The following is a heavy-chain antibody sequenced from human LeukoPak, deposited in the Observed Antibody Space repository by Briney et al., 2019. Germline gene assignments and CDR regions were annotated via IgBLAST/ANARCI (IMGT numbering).Heavy chain of an antibody. CDR1: GGSISSSTYY. V-gene: IGHV4-39*01. CDR3: ARLYYYYGLDV. J-gene: IGHJ6*02. CDR2: KYYSGNS. Sequence: SETLSLTCTVSGGSISSSTYYWGWIRQPPGKGLELIGSKYYSGNSYYNPSLKSRVSISVDTSKNQFSLKLSSVTAADTAVYYCARLYYYYGLDVWGQGTTVTVPS.